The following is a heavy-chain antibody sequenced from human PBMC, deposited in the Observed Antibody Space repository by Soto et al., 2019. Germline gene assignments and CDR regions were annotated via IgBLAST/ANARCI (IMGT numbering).Heavy chain of an antibody. CDR3: ARGIFGVVDFDY. D-gene: IGHD3-3*01. V-gene: IGHV3-30*03. CDR2: ISYDGSNK. J-gene: IGHJ4*02. CDR1: GFTFSSYG. Sequence: PVGSLRLSCAASGFTFSSYGMHWVRQAPGKGLEWVAVISYDGSNKYYADSVKGRFTISRDNSKNTLYLQMNSLRAEDTAVYYCARGIFGVVDFDYWGQGTLVTVSS.